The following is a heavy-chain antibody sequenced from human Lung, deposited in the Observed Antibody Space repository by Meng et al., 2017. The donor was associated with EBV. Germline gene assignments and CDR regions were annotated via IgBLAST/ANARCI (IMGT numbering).Heavy chain of an antibody. Sequence: EVQLVEPGGGLVKPGESLRLSCAASGFIFSNYNMNWVRQAPGKGLEWVSSISSGNSYIYYADSVKGRFSISRDNAKNSLSLQMNSLRAEDTAVYYCARLSGTGWFDPWGQGTLVTVSS. V-gene: IGHV3-21*02. D-gene: IGHD1-7*01. J-gene: IGHJ5*02. CDR2: ISSGNSYI. CDR1: GFIFSNYN. CDR3: ARLSGTGWFDP.